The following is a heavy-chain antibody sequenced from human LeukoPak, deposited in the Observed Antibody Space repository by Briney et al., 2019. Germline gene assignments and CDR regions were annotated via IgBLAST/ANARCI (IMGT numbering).Heavy chain of an antibody. V-gene: IGHV4-4*07. CDR1: GGSISSYY. Sequence: SETLSLTCTVSGGSISSYYWSWIRQPAGKGLEWIGRIYTSGSTNYNPSLKSRVTMSVDTSKNQFSLKQSSVTAADTAVYYCARATITMAVGVPADAFDIWGQGTMVTVSS. CDR2: IYTSGST. CDR3: ARATITMAVGVPADAFDI. D-gene: IGHD3-22*01. J-gene: IGHJ3*02.